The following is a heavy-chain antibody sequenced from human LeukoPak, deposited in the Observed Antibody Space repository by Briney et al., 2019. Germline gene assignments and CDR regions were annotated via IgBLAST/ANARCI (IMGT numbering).Heavy chain of an antibody. D-gene: IGHD7-27*01. V-gene: IGHV3-73*01. CDR3: TRGHWGSPGAFDI. CDR1: GFTFSGSA. J-gene: IGHJ3*02. Sequence: GGSLRLSCAASGFTFSGSAMHWVRQASGKGLEWVGRIRSKANSYATAYAASAKGRFTMSRDDSKNTAYLQMNSLKTEDTAVYYCTRGHWGSPGAFDIWGQGTMVTVSS. CDR2: IRSKANSYAT.